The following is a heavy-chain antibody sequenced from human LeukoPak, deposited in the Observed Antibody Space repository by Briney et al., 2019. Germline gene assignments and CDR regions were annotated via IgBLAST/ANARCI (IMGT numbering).Heavy chain of an antibody. CDR3: ARGDCRITSCYNSDY. V-gene: IGHV3-33*01. Sequence: GGSLRLSCAASGFTFSSYGMPWVRQAPGKGLEWVAVIWYDGSNKYYADSVKGRFTISRDNSKNTLDLQMNSLRAEDTAVYYCARGDCRITSCYNSDYWGQGTLVTVSS. CDR1: GFTFSSYG. J-gene: IGHJ4*02. D-gene: IGHD2-2*02. CDR2: IWYDGSNK.